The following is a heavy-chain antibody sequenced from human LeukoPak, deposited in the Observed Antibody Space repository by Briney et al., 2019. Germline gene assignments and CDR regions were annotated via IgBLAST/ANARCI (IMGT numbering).Heavy chain of an antibody. V-gene: IGHV4-30-2*05. D-gene: IGHD3-22*01. CDR1: GGSISSGGYS. Sequence: SETLSLTCAVSGGSISSGGYSWSWIRQPPGKGLVWIGYIYHSESTHYNPSLKSRVITSVDTSKNQISLKLSTVTAADTAVYYCARVFGSGYHLATYGMDVWGQGTTVTVSS. CDR2: IYHSEST. CDR3: ARVFGSGYHLATYGMDV. J-gene: IGHJ6*02.